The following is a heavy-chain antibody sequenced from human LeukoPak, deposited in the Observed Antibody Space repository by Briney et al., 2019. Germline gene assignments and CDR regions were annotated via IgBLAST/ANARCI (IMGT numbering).Heavy chain of an antibody. CDR2: IYPGDSDT. Sequence: GESLKISCKGSGYSFTSYWIGWVRQMPGKGLEWMGIIYPGDSDTRYSPSFQGQVTISADKSISTAYLQWSSLKASDTAMYYCARLRGSSCYHDAFDIWGQGTMVTVSS. V-gene: IGHV5-51*01. J-gene: IGHJ3*02. CDR3: ARLRGSSCYHDAFDI. CDR1: GYSFTSYW. D-gene: IGHD6-13*01.